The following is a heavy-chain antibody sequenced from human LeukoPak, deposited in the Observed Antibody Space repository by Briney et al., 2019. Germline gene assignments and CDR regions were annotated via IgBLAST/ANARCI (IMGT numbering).Heavy chain of an antibody. D-gene: IGHD4-23*01. CDR1: GGSFNSYY. V-gene: IGHV4-34*01. J-gene: IGHJ4*02. Sequence: PSETLSLTCAVYGGSFNSYYWTWIRQPPGKGLEWIGEINHSGSTNCHPSLKSRVTMSVDTSKNQFSLELSSVTAADTAVYYCARGSNYGGNSYDHRGQGTLVTVSS. CDR3: ARGSNYGGNSYDH. CDR2: INHSGST.